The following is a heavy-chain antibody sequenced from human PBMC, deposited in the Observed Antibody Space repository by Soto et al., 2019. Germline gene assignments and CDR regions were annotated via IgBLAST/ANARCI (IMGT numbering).Heavy chain of an antibody. Sequence: GGSLRLSCAASGFHFRSYVMHWVRQAPGKGLEWVAVISYDGSNKYYADSVKGRFTISRDNSKNTLYLQMNSLRAEDTAVYYCAKEIRQSIAARHYYYYGMDVWGQGTTVTVSS. V-gene: IGHV3-30*18. J-gene: IGHJ6*02. CDR1: GFHFRSYV. CDR2: ISYDGSNK. D-gene: IGHD6-6*01. CDR3: AKEIRQSIAARHYYYYGMDV.